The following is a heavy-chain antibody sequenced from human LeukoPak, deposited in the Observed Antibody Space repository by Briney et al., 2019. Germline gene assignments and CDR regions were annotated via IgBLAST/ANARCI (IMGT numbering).Heavy chain of an antibody. CDR3: ARESIDILTGSYYYFDY. CDR1: GGSLSSYY. J-gene: IGHJ4*02. CDR2: IYYSGST. D-gene: IGHD3-9*01. Sequence: SETLSLTCTVSGGSLSSYYWSWIRQPPGKGLEWIGYIYYSGSTNYNPSLKSRVTISVDTSKNQFSLKLSSVTAADTAVYYCARESIDILTGSYYYFDYWGQGTLVTVSS. V-gene: IGHV4-59*01.